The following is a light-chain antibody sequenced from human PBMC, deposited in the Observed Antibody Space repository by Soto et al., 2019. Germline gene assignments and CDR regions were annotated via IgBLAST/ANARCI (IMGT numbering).Light chain of an antibody. CDR3: HQYSNYWS. J-gene: IGKJ1*01. CDR2: KAS. Sequence: DIQMTQSPSTLSASVGDRVTITCRASQSIRSWLAWYQQKPGGAPNLLIYKASSVESGVTSRFSGSGSGTEFTLTISSLQPDDFATYYGHQYSNYWSFGQGTKVEIK. V-gene: IGKV1-5*03. CDR1: QSIRSW.